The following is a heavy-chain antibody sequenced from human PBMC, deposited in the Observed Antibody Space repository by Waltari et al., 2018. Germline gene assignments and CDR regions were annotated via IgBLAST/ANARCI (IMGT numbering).Heavy chain of an antibody. CDR3: ARQGDSYGFFDS. Sequence: QLQLQESGPGLVKPSETLSLTCTVSGGSISSNNYYWGCIRQAPGKGLEWIGSIYYSGTTYYNPSLQSRATISVETSKNQFSLKLTSVIAADTAMYYCARQGDSYGFFDSWGLGTLVTISS. CDR1: GGSISSNNYY. J-gene: IGHJ4*02. V-gene: IGHV4-39*01. D-gene: IGHD5-18*01. CDR2: IYYSGTT.